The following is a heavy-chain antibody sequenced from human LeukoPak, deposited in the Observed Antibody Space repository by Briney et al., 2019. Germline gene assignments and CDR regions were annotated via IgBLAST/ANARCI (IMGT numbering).Heavy chain of an antibody. CDR2: ISSSGSTI. V-gene: IGHV3-11*04. CDR3: ASPSIVGATIAAFDI. D-gene: IGHD1-26*01. Sequence: GGSLRLSCAASGFTFSDYYMSWIRQAPGKGLEWVSYISSSGSTIYYADSVKGRFTISRDNAKNSLYLQMNSLRAEDTAVYYCASPSIVGATIAAFDIWGQGTMVTVSS. J-gene: IGHJ3*02. CDR1: GFTFSDYY.